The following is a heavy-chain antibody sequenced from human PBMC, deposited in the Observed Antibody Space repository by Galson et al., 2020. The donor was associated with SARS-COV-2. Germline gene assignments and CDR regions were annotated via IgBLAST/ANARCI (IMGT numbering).Heavy chain of an antibody. CDR2: IKQDGSEK. Sequence: GESLKISCASSGFTFSSYLMSWVRQAPGKGLEWVANIKQDGSEKYYVDSVKGRFTISRDNAKNSLYLQMNSLRAEDTAVYYCARDGIAVAGGLDYWGQGTLVTVSS. J-gene: IGHJ4*02. CDR3: ARDGIAVAGGLDY. CDR1: GFTFSSYL. V-gene: IGHV3-7*03. D-gene: IGHD6-19*01.